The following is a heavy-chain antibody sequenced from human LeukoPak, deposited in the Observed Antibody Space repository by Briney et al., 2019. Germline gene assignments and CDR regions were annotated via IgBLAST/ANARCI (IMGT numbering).Heavy chain of an antibody. D-gene: IGHD3-10*01. CDR3: ASGNGYYYRYFDN. CDR2: IHHSGST. Sequence: SSETLSLTCTVSGGSISSSGYYWTWIRQLPGKGLEWIGYIHHSGSTDYNPSLRSRVTISGDTSKNQFSLKLNSVTAADTAVYYCASGNGYYYRYFDNWGQGTLLTVSS. CDR1: GGSISSSGYY. V-gene: IGHV4-31*03. J-gene: IGHJ4*02.